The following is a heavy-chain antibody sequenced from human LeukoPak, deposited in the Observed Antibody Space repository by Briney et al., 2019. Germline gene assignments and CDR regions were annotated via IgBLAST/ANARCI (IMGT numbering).Heavy chain of an antibody. CDR1: GYTFTSYD. V-gene: IGHV1-8*01. CDR3: ARELRELLYYYYMDV. D-gene: IGHD1-7*01. CDR2: MNPNSGNT. J-gene: IGHJ6*03. Sequence: ASVKVSCKASGYTFTSYDINWVRQATGQGLEWMGWMNPNSGNTGYEQKFQGRVTMTRNTSISTAYMELSSLRSEDTAVYYCARELRELLYYYYMDVWGKGTTVTVSS.